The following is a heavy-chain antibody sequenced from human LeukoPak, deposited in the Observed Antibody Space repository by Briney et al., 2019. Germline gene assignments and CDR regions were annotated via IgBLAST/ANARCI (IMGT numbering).Heavy chain of an antibody. Sequence: SVKVSCKASGGTFSSYAISWVRQAPGQGLEWMGGIIPIFGTANYAQKFQGRVTITADESTSTAYMELSSLRSEDTAVYYCARDLWRPSYYYDSSGYYWENYFDYWGQGTLVTVSS. J-gene: IGHJ4*02. CDR2: IIPIFGTA. CDR3: ARDLWRPSYYYDSSGYYWENYFDY. V-gene: IGHV1-69*13. D-gene: IGHD3-22*01. CDR1: GGTFSSYA.